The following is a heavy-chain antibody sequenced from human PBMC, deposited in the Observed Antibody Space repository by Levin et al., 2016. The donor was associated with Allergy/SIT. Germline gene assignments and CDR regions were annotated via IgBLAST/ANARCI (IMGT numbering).Heavy chain of an antibody. J-gene: IGHJ4*02. D-gene: IGHD3-10*01. V-gene: IGHV3-33*01. CDR3: ARDRRVRGVIMDAIDY. Sequence: GESLKISCAASGFTFSSYGMHWVRQAPGKGLEWVAVIWYDGSNKYYADSVKGRFTISRDNSKNTLYLQMNSLRAEDTAVYYCARDRRVRGVIMDAIDYWGQGTLVTVSS. CDR2: IWYDGSNK. CDR1: GFTFSSYG.